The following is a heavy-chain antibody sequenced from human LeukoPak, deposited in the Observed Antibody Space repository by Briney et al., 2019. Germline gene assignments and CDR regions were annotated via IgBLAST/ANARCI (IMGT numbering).Heavy chain of an antibody. CDR1: GFTFSSYS. V-gene: IGHV3-21*01. J-gene: IGHJ3*02. D-gene: IGHD5-12*01. Sequence: PGGSLRLSCAASGFTFSSYSMNWVRQAPGKGLEWVSSISSSSSYIYYADSAKGRFTISRDNAKNSLYLQMNSLRAEDTAVYYCAREKRDGYSGYGWFDAFDIWGQGTMVTVSS. CDR3: AREKRDGYSGYGWFDAFDI. CDR2: ISSSSSYI.